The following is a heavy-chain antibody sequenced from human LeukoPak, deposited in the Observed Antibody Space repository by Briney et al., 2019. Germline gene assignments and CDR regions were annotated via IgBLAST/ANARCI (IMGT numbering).Heavy chain of an antibody. CDR2: IYYSGST. Sequence: PSETLSLTCTVSGGSISSSSYYWGWIRQPPGKGLEWIGSIYYSGSTYYNPSLKSRVTISVDTSKNQFSLKLSPVTAADTAVYYCARREGYYYGSGNAFDIWGQGTMVTVSS. V-gene: IGHV4-39*01. CDR3: ARREGYYYGSGNAFDI. CDR1: GGSISSSSYY. D-gene: IGHD3-10*01. J-gene: IGHJ3*02.